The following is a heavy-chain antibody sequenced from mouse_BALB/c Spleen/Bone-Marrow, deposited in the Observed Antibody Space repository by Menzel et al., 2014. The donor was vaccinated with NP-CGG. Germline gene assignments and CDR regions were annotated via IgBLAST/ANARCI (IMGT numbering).Heavy chain of an antibody. D-gene: IGHD2-14*01. V-gene: IGHV1-87*01. CDR2: IYPGDGDT. CDR3: ARGDRYDGGSWFAY. CDR1: GYTFTSYW. Sequence: QVQLQQSGAELARPGASVKLSCKASGYTFTSYWMQWVKRRPGQGLEWIGAIYPGDGDTRYTQKFKGKATLTADKSSSTAYMQLSSLASEDSAVYYCARGDRYDGGSWFAYWGQGTLVTVSA. J-gene: IGHJ3*01.